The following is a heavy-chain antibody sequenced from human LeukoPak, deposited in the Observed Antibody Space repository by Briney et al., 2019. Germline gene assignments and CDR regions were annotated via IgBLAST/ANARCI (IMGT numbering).Heavy chain of an antibody. Sequence: GESLKISCKASGYSSTSYWIGWVRQMPGKGLEWMGIIYPGDSDTRYSPSFRGQVTISADKSISTAYLQWSSLKASDSAMYYCATPTAEDAFDIWGQGTMVTVSS. CDR3: ATPTAEDAFDI. J-gene: IGHJ3*02. CDR1: GYSSTSYW. CDR2: IYPGDSDT. V-gene: IGHV5-51*01. D-gene: IGHD4-17*01.